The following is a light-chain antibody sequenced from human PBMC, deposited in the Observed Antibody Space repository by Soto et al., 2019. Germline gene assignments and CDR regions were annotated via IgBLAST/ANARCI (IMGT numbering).Light chain of an antibody. J-gene: IGKJ2*01. CDR2: KTS. V-gene: IGKV1-5*03. CDR3: QQYISVPYT. Sequence: DIQMTQSPSTLSASVGDRVTITCRASQGISSWLAWYQQKPGRAPNLLIYKTSTLESGVPSRFSGSASGTEFTLTISSLQPDDLAPYYCQQYISVPYTFGQGTKLEIK. CDR1: QGISSW.